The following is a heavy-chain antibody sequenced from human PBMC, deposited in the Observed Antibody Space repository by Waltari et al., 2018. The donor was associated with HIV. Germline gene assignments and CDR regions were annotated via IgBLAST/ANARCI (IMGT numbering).Heavy chain of an antibody. CDR2: INHSGST. J-gene: IGHJ4*02. D-gene: IGHD2-15*01. CDR3: ASQCSGGSCYGGGVDY. CDR1: GGSFSGYY. Sequence: QVQLQQWGAGLLKPSETLSLTCAVYGGSFSGYYWSWIRQPPGKGLEWIGDINHSGSTNHNPSRMMRVTISVDTSKNQFSLKLSSVTAADTAVYYCASQCSGGSCYGGGVDYWGQGTLVTVSS. V-gene: IGHV4-34*01.